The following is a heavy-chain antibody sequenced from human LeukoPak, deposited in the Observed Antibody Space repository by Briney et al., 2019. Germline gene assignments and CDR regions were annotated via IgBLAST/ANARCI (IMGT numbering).Heavy chain of an antibody. Sequence: PGGSLRLSCAASGFTVSANYMSWARQAPGKGLEWVSVMYRDGTTYYTESVKGRFTLSRDYSRSTLYLQMNSLRAEDTAVYYCASGSGVYMFFDCWGQGTLVTVSS. CDR2: MYRDGTT. D-gene: IGHD3-10*01. V-gene: IGHV3-53*01. J-gene: IGHJ4*02. CDR1: GFTVSANY. CDR3: ASGSGVYMFFDC.